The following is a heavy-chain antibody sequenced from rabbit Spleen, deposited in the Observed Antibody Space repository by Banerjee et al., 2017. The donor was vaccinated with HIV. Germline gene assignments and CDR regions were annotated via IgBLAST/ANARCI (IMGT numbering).Heavy chain of an antibody. D-gene: IGHD4-1*01. J-gene: IGHJ3*01. CDR2: IYPAKGST. Sequence: QLTETGGGLVQPGGSLTLSCKASGIDFTNYYITWVRQAPGKGLEWIGIIYPAKGSTDYASWVNGRFTISSDNAQSTVDLKMTSLTAADTATYFCARAIVPWLGLTRLDLWGQGTLVTVS. CDR3: ARAIVPWLGLTRLDL. V-gene: IGHV1S7*01. CDR1: GIDFTNYY.